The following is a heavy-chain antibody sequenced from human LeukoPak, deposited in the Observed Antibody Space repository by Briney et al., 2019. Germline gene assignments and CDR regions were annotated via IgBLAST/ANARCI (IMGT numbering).Heavy chain of an antibody. J-gene: IGHJ6*04. CDR1: GFTFNSYE. D-gene: IGHD3-9*01. CDR3: ARGILTGHLDV. CDR2: ISSSGSTT. V-gene: IGHV3-48*03. Sequence: PGGSLRLSCAASGFTFNSYEMNWVRQAPGKGLEWISYISSSGSTTYYADSVKGRFTISRDNAKNSLYLQTKSLRAEDTAVYYCARGILTGHLDVWGKGTTVTISS.